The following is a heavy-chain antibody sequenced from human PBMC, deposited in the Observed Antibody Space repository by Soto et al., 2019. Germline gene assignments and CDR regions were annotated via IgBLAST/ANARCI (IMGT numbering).Heavy chain of an antibody. CDR2: MSHSGGT. Sequence: QVQLQQWGAGLLKPSETLSLTCAVYGGSVSSGRYYWSWIRQPPGMELEWIGEMSHSGGTHFNPSLKSRVSISVDTSKNQFSLKMSSVTAADTALYYCARVERGTATTVVDAFDIWGPGTMVTVSS. CDR1: GGSVSSGRYY. CDR3: ARVERGTATTVVDAFDI. D-gene: IGHD1-1*01. J-gene: IGHJ3*02. V-gene: IGHV4-34*01.